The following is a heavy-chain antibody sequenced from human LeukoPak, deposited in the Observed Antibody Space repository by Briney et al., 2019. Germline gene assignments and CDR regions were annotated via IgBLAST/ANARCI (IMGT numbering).Heavy chain of an antibody. D-gene: IGHD3-22*01. Sequence: PSETLSLTCIVSGGSISSHYWSWLRQPPGKGLDYIGYIYYSGSTDYNPSLKSRVTISLDTSKNQFSLNLSSVTAADTAVYYCARRSGVLDSRDSRYYFDHWGQGTLVSVSA. J-gene: IGHJ4*02. V-gene: IGHV4-59*11. CDR3: ARRSGVLDSRDSRYYFDH. CDR1: GGSISSHY. CDR2: IYYSGST.